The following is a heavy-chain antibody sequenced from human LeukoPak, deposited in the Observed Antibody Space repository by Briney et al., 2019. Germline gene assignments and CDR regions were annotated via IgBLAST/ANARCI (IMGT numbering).Heavy chain of an antibody. CDR2: ISGSGGST. J-gene: IGHJ1*01. V-gene: IGHV3-23*01. Sequence: AGGSLRLSCAASGFTFSSYAMSWVRQAPGKGLEWISAISGSGGSTYYADSVKGRFTISRDNSKNTLYLQMNSLRAEDTAVYYCAKDRDYYDSSGYYYVEYFQHWGQGTLVTVSS. CDR1: GFTFSSYA. D-gene: IGHD3-22*01. CDR3: AKDRDYYDSSGYYYVEYFQH.